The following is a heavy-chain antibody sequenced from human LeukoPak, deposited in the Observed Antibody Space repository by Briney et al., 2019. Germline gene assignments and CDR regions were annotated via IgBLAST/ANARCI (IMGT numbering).Heavy chain of an antibody. Sequence: GGSLRLSCAASGFTFSSHWMTWVRQAPGKGLEWVANIQEDGGKKYYVDSVEGRFTISRDNAKNSLYLQMNSLRAEDTAVYYCARDRASNSWYSYGTYKYYYYIDVWGKGTTVTVSS. CDR1: GFTFSSHW. CDR2: IQEDGGKK. J-gene: IGHJ6*03. D-gene: IGHD6-13*01. CDR3: ARDRASNSWYSYGTYKYYYYIDV. V-gene: IGHV3-7*01.